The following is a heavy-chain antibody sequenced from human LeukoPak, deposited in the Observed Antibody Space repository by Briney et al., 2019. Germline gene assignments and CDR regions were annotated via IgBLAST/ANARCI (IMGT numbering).Heavy chain of an antibody. CDR3: TRWGVSTIDS. J-gene: IGHJ4*02. V-gene: IGHV3-73*01. CDR1: GFTFSGSA. Sequence: GGSLRLSCAASGFTFSGSAMHWVRQASGKGLEWLGRIRSKADNYATVYAASVEGRFTISRDDSKNTAYLQMNSLKTEDTAVYYCTRWGVSTIDSWGQGTLVTVSS. CDR2: IRSKADNYAT. D-gene: IGHD3-10*01.